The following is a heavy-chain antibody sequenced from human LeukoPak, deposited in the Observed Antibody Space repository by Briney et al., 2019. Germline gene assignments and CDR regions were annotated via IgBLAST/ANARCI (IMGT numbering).Heavy chain of an antibody. CDR1: GFILSRHV. V-gene: IGHV3-48*03. Sequence: PGGSLRLSRVDSGFILSRHVMNWVRQSPGRGLECLSYISGDGTTIYYEDSLKGRFTISRDNAKKSLSLQMNSLRVEDTAVYYCVRRESSGFFYYFDHWGQGVLVTVSS. J-gene: IGHJ4*02. CDR3: VRRESSGFFYYFDH. CDR2: ISGDGTTI. D-gene: IGHD3-22*01.